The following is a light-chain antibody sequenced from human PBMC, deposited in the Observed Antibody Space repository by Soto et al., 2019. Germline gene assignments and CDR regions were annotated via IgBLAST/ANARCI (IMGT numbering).Light chain of an antibody. CDR1: QTIDRY. V-gene: IGKV1-39*01. CDR3: QQSYNAPFN. Sequence: IQMTQSPSSLSASVGYTFTITCRASQTIDRYLNWFQQKSGQAPKLLMNAASTLRSGVPSRYSASGSGTDFTLTISSLPTEDYATYYCQQSYNAPFNFGPGTKVDIK. J-gene: IGKJ3*01. CDR2: AAS.